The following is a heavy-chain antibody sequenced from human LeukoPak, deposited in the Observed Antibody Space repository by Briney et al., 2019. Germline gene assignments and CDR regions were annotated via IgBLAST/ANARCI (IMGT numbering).Heavy chain of an antibody. J-gene: IGHJ5*02. D-gene: IGHD2-15*01. CDR2: ISADGSVT. CDR1: GFTFSRYW. V-gene: IGHV3-74*01. CDR3: ATAGGDGSRMGFDP. Sequence: GGSLRLACADSGFTFSRYWMHWVRQTPGEVLVWVSCISADGSVTRYADSVKGRFTISRDNTKSTLYLQMHSLRAEDTAVYYWATAGGDGSRMGFDPWGQGTLVTVSS.